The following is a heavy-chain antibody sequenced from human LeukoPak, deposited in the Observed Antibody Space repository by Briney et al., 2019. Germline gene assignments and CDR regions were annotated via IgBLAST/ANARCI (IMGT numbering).Heavy chain of an antibody. V-gene: IGHV3-21*01. Sequence: GGSLRLSCAASGFTFSSYSMNWVRQAPGKGLEWVSSISSSSSYIYYADSVKGRFTISRDNAKNSLYLQMNGLRAEDTAVYYCARDSKYCSGGSCYEGAFDIWGQGTMVTVSS. CDR2: ISSSSSYI. J-gene: IGHJ3*02. CDR1: GFTFSSYS. CDR3: ARDSKYCSGGSCYEGAFDI. D-gene: IGHD2-15*01.